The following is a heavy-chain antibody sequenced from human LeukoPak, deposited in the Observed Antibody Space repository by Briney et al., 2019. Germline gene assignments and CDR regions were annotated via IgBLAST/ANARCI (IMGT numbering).Heavy chain of an antibody. D-gene: IGHD2-21*02. CDR1: GFTFDDYA. J-gene: IGHJ4*02. V-gene: IGHV3-9*01. Sequence: GRSLRLSCAASGFTFDDYAMHWVRQAPGKGLEWVSGISWNSGSIGYADSVKGRFTISRDNAKNSLYLQMNSLRAEDTAVYYCARDLRVVVTAIFDFWGQGTLVTVSS. CDR2: ISWNSGSI. CDR3: ARDLRVVVTAIFDF.